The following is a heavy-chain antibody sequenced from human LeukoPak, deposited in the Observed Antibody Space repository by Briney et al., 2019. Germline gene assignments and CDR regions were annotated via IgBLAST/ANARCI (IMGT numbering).Heavy chain of an antibody. CDR2: INHSGST. D-gene: IGHD3-3*01. CDR1: GGSFSDYY. CDR3: ARGPTIRFLEWLGYYYMDV. V-gene: IGHV4-34*01. Sequence: PSETLSLTCAVYGGSFSDYYWTWIRQPPGKGLEWIGEINHSGSTNYNPSLKSRVTTSEDTSNNQFSLKLTSVTAADTAVYYCARGPTIRFLEWLGYYYMDVWGKGTTVTVSS. J-gene: IGHJ6*03.